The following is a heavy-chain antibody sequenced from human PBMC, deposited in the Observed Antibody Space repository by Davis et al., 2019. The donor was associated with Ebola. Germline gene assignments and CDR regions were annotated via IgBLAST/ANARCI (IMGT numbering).Heavy chain of an antibody. CDR1: GFTFSSYW. CDR2: IKQDGSEK. Sequence: GGSLRLSCAASGFTFSSYWMSWVRQAPGKGLEWVANIKQDGSEKYYVDSVKGRFTISRDNAKNSLYLQMNSLRAEDTAVYYCARDLPITIFMLYGMDVWGKGTTVTVSS. V-gene: IGHV3-7*01. D-gene: IGHD3-3*01. J-gene: IGHJ6*04. CDR3: ARDLPITIFMLYGMDV.